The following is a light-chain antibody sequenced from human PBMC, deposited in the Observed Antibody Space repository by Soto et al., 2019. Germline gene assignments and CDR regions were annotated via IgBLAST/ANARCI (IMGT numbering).Light chain of an antibody. CDR3: HQYGHSPVT. CDR2: DAS. CDR1: QSVRSTY. Sequence: EIVLTQTPGTVSLSPGERATLSCRASQSVRSTYFAWYQHKPGQARRLLIFDASTRATGIPDRFSGSESGTDFTLTISRLEPEDFALYYCHQYGHSPVTFGGGTKVEIK. V-gene: IGKV3-20*01. J-gene: IGKJ4*01.